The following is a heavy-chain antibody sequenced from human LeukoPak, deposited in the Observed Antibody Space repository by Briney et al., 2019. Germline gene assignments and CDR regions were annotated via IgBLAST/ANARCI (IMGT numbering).Heavy chain of an antibody. CDR3: VKDRPCETCMPMDA. D-gene: IGHD2-2*01. CDR1: GFSLTDYS. V-gene: IGHV3-23*01. J-gene: IGHJ6*02. Sequence: PGGSLRLSCAASGFSLTDYSMSWVRQAPGRGLEWVAGLGRSGEYKYYADSVKGRFTISRDNSKDTVSLQMNSLRAEDSAIYFCVKDRPCETCMPMDAWGQGTTVTVSS. CDR2: LGRSGEYK.